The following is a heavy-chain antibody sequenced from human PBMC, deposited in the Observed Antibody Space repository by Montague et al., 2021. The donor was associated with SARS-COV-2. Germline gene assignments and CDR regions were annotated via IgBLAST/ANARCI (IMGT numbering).Heavy chain of an antibody. CDR2: ISYDGSNK. V-gene: IGHV3-30*04. CDR3: AGVLVDYYGMDV. Sequence: SLRLSCAASGFTFSSYAMHWVRQAPDKGLEWVAVISYDGSNKYYADSVKGRFTISRDNSKNTLYLQMNSLRAEDTAVYYCAGVLVDYYGMDVWGQGTTVTVSS. D-gene: IGHD2-8*02. J-gene: IGHJ6*02. CDR1: GFTFSSYA.